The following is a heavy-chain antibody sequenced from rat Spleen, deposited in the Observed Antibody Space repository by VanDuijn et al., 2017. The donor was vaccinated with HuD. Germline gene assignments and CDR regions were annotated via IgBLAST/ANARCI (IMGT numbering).Heavy chain of an antibody. D-gene: IGHD1-10*01. CDR2: ISNTGDNT. J-gene: IGHJ2*01. Sequence: EVQLVESGGGLVQPGRSLKLSCVASGFTFSNFWMTWIRQAPGKGLEWVASISNTGDNTYYPDSVRGRFTISRDNAENTLYLQMSGLRSGDTATYFCTREEATTPFDYWGQGVMVTVSS. V-gene: IGHV5-31*01. CDR3: TREEATTPFDY. CDR1: GFTFSNFW.